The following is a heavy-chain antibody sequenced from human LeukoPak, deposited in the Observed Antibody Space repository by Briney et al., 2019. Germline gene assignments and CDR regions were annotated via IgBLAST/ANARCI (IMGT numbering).Heavy chain of an antibody. CDR2: ISGVGGRT. CDR1: GFAFSSYA. V-gene: IGHV3-23*01. J-gene: IGHJ4*02. Sequence: GGSLRLSCVASGFAFSSYAMSWVRQAPRKGREWGSAISGVGGRTYVPDSAKGQFGISRDNSKKTVYLQMNSLRAEDTAVYYCANIAVAGTGRDYWGQGTLVTVSS. CDR3: ANIAVAGTGRDY. D-gene: IGHD6-19*01.